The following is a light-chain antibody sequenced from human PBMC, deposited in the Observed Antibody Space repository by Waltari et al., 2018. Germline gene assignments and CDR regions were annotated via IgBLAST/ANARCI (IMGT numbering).Light chain of an antibody. Sequence: QSALTQPASVSGSPGQSITISCTGTSSDVGSSNSVSWYQQHPGKTPRLMIYEVNNRPSGVSNRFSASKSGDTASLTISGLQAEDEADYYCCSFTTTNTWVFGGGTKLTVL. CDR3: CSFTTTNTWV. CDR2: EVN. J-gene: IGLJ2*01. V-gene: IGLV2-14*01. CDR1: SSDVGSSNS.